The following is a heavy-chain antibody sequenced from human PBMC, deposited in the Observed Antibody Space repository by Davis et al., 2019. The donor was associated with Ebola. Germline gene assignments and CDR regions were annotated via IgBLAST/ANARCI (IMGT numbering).Heavy chain of an antibody. CDR1: GVSISRHY. CDR3: SERGSSV. CDR2: IYYTGSA. V-gene: IGHV4-59*03. J-gene: IGHJ4*02. D-gene: IGHD3-10*01. Sequence: SETLSLTCTVSGVSISRHYWSWIRQPPGKGLEWIGSIYYTGSAYYNSSLASRATISVDTSKNQFSLKLTSVTAADTAMYYCSERGSSVWGQGTLVTVSS.